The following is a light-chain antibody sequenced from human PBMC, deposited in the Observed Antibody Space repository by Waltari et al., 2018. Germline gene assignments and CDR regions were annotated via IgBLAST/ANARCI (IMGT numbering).Light chain of an antibody. Sequence: EIVLTQSPATLSVSPGERATLSCRASQTINSNLARYQQQPGQATRLLSYGASTRAIGIPARFSGSGSGTEFTLTITSLQSEDFAVYFCQQYHKWPPYTFGQGTKLDI. V-gene: IGKV3-15*01. J-gene: IGKJ2*01. CDR1: QTINSN. CDR3: QQYHKWPPYT. CDR2: GAS.